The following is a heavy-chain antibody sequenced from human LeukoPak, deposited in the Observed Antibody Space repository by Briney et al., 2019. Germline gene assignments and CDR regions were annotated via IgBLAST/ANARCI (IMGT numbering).Heavy chain of an antibody. V-gene: IGHV3-23*01. J-gene: IGHJ4*02. CDR3: AKDRGSGYHYFDY. CDR1: GFTFSTYA. D-gene: IGHD3-22*01. Sequence: GGSLRLSCAASGFTFSTYAMSWVRQAPGKGLEWVSVISTSGESAYYADSVKGRFTISRDNSKNTLYLQINSLRAEDTAVYYCAKDRGSGYHYFDYWGQGTLVTVSS. CDR2: ISTSGESA.